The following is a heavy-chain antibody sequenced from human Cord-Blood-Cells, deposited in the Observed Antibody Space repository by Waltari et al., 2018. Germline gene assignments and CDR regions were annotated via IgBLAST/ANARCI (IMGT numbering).Heavy chain of an antibody. CDR2: IIATLGRA. CDR1: GGTSSSYA. J-gene: IGHJ3*02. Sequence: QVQLVQSGAEAKKPGSSVKVSCKASGGTSSSYAVSWVRQAPGQGLEWMGRIIATLGRANYAQKFQGRVTITADQSPITASMELSSLRSEETAVYYCARGHDDAFDIWGQGTMVTVSS. CDR3: ARGHDDAFDI. V-gene: IGHV1-69*09.